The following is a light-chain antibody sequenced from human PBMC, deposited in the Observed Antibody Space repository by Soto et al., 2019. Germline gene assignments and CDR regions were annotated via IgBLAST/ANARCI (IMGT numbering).Light chain of an antibody. V-gene: IGLV2-11*01. CDR3: QSYDSSLSGSV. J-gene: IGLJ2*01. Sequence: QSALTQPRSVSGSPGQSVTISCTGTSSDVGGYNYVSWYQQHPGRAPKLMIYDVSQRPSGVPDRFSGSKSGNTASLTISGLQAEDEAEYYCQSYDSSLSGSVFGGGTKVTVL. CDR1: SSDVGGYNY. CDR2: DVS.